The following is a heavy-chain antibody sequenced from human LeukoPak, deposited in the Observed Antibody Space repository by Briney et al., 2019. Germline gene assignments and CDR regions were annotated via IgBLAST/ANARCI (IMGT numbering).Heavy chain of an antibody. CDR3: AKAIGSGSIRLGELSLNDY. CDR1: GFTFSSFA. J-gene: IGHJ4*02. D-gene: IGHD3-16*02. Sequence: PGGSLRLSCAASGFTFSSFAMSWVRQAPGKGLEWVAFIRYDGSNKYYADSVKGRFTISRDNSKNTLYLQMNSLRAEDTAVYYCAKAIGSGSIRLGELSLNDYWGQGTLVTVSS. CDR2: IRYDGSNK. V-gene: IGHV3-30*02.